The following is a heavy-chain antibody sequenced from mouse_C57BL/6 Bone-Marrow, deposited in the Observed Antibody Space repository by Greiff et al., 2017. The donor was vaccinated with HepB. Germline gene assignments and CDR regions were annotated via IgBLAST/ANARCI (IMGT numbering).Heavy chain of an antibody. D-gene: IGHD2-4*01. Sequence: VQLQESGPELVKPGASVKLSCKASGYTFTSYDINWVKQRPGQGLEWIGWIYPRDGSTKYNEKLKGKATLTVDTSSSTAYMELHSLTSEDTAVYFCARRGYDCGAWFAYWGQGTLVTVSA. CDR3: ARRGYDCGAWFAY. CDR2: IYPRDGST. V-gene: IGHV1-85*01. J-gene: IGHJ3*01. CDR1: GYTFTSYD.